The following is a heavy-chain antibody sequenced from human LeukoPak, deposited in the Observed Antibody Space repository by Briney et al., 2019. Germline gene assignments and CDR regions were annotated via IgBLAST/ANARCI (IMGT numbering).Heavy chain of an antibody. V-gene: IGHV1-69*05. CDR2: IIPIFGTA. Sequence: GASVKVSCKDSGGTFSSYAISWVRQAPGQGLEWMGGIIPIFGTANYAQKFQGRVTITTDESTSTAYMELSSLRSEDTAVYYCARGDSGSYTPWDYWGQGTLVTVSS. D-gene: IGHD1-26*01. CDR1: GGTFSSYA. CDR3: ARGDSGSYTPWDY. J-gene: IGHJ4*02.